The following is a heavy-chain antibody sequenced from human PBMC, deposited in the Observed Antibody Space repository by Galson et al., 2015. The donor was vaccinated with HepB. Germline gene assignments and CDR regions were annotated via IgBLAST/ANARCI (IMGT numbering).Heavy chain of an antibody. V-gene: IGHV3-15*01. CDR1: GFTFSKAW. CDR3: TTEDTMIVVAPPY. D-gene: IGHD3-22*01. Sequence: SLRLSCAASGFTFSKAWMSWVRQAPGKGLEWVGRIKSKTDGGTTDYAAPVKGRFTISRDDSKNTLYLQMNSLKTEDTAVYYCTTEDTMIVVAPPYWGQGTLVTVSS. CDR2: IKSKTDGGTT. J-gene: IGHJ4*02.